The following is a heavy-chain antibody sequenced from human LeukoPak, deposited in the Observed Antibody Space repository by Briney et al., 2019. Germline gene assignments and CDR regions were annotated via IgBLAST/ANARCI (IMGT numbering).Heavy chain of an antibody. D-gene: IGHD3-10*01. CDR2: IYYSGST. Sequence: PSQTLSLTCTVSGGSISSGGYYWSWIRQPPGKGLEWIGYIYYSGSTNYNPSLKSRVTISVDTSKNQFSLKLSSVTAADTAVYYCAREVEFYGLGSYYRDAFDYWGQGTLVTVSS. CDR3: AREVEFYGLGSYYRDAFDY. J-gene: IGHJ4*02. V-gene: IGHV4-61*08. CDR1: GGSISSGGYY.